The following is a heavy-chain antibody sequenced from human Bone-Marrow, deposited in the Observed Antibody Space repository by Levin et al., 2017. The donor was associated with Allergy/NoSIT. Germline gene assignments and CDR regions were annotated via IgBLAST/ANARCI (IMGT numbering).Heavy chain of an antibody. CDR1: GFTFSSYW. CDR3: ARGAAAGITNDYYCYGMDV. J-gene: IGHJ6*02. CDR2: IKQDGSEK. V-gene: IGHV3-7*01. D-gene: IGHD6-13*01. Sequence: GGSLRLSCAASGFTFSSYWMSLVRQAPGKGLEWVANIKQDGSEKYYVDSVKGRFTISRDNAKNSLYLQMNSLRAEDTAVYYCARGAAAGITNDYYCYGMDVWGQGTTVTVSS.